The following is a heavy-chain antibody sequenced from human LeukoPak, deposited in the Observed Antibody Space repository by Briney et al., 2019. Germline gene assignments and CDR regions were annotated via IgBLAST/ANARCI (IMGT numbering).Heavy chain of an antibody. CDR3: ARRGGYKYGYNY. CDR1: GGSVSSEGYY. CDR2: IYNSGST. Sequence: SETLSLTCTVSGGSVSSEGYYWSWIRQPPGKRLEWIGYIYNSGSTNYNPSLKSRVTISVDTSKNQFSLKLSSVTAADTAVYYCARRGGYKYGYNYWGQGILVTVSS. V-gene: IGHV4-61*08. J-gene: IGHJ4*02. D-gene: IGHD5-18*01.